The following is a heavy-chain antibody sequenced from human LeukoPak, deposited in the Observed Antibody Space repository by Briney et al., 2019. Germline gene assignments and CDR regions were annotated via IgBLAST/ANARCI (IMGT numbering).Heavy chain of an antibody. J-gene: IGHJ4*02. CDR1: GLTFSSYA. CDR3: TTDTKRYDYVWGSYRDFDY. D-gene: IGHD3-16*02. V-gene: IGHV3-15*01. Sequence: GGSLRLSCAASGLTFSSYAMSWVRQAPGKGLEWVGRIKSKTDGGTTDYAAPVKGRFTISRDDSKNMLYLQMNSLKTEDTAVYYCTTDTKRYDYVWGSYRDFDYWGQGTLVTVSS. CDR2: IKSKTDGGTT.